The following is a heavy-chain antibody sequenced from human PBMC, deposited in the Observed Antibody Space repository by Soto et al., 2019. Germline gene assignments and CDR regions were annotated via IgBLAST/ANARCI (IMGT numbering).Heavy chain of an antibody. CDR3: AISTRWGYYGMDV. CDR1: IFTIDSYA. V-gene: IGHV3-23*01. Sequence: EVQLLESGGGLIQPGGSLRLSCAASIFTIDSYAMSWVRQAPGKGLEWVASISGSGSSKYYADSVKGRVTISKDNSRNRLFLQMNSLRAGDTAVYYCAISTRWGYYGMDVWGQGTTVTVSS. D-gene: IGHD2-2*01. J-gene: IGHJ6*02. CDR2: ISGSGSSK.